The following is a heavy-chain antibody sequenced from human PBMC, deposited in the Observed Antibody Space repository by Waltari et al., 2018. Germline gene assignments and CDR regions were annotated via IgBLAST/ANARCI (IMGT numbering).Heavy chain of an antibody. CDR2: IYSGVSA. CDR3: ARGPPISAKWELCWFDY. Sequence: EVQVVESGGGLIQPGGSLGLSCAASGFTVSDDYLLWVRQAPGKGLEWVAVIYSGVSAYYADAVKGRFNISRDSSENTFYLQMSSLRVEDTAVYYCARGPPISAKWELCWFDYWGQGTLVTVSS. D-gene: IGHD3-16*01. V-gene: IGHV3-53*01. J-gene: IGHJ4*02. CDR1: GFTVSDDY.